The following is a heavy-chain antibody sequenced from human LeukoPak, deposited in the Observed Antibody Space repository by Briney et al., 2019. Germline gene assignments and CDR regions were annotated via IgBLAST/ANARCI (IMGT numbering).Heavy chain of an antibody. V-gene: IGHV1-2*02. Sequence: ASVKVSCKASGYTFTGYYMHWVRQAPGQGLEWMGWINPNSGGTNYAQKFQGRVTMTRDTSISTAYMELSRLRSDDTAVYYCARVPTMVRGVPYYYHMDVWGKGTTVTVSS. CDR3: ARVPTMVRGVPYYYHMDV. CDR1: GYTFTGYY. D-gene: IGHD3-10*01. J-gene: IGHJ6*03. CDR2: INPNSGGT.